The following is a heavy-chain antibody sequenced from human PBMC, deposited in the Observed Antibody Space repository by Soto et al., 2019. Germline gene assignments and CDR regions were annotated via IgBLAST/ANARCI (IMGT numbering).Heavy chain of an antibody. CDR3: ARVALYCSGGSCYLYFDY. Sequence: SETLSLSCTVSGCSISGSSYYWTWNRQHPGKGLEWIGSIYYSGSTDYSPSLKSRVTISVDTSKNQFSLKLSSVTAADTAVYYCARVALYCSGGSCYLYFDYWGQGTLVTVSS. CDR2: IYYSGST. J-gene: IGHJ4*02. V-gene: IGHV4-61*01. CDR1: GCSISGSSYY. D-gene: IGHD2-15*01.